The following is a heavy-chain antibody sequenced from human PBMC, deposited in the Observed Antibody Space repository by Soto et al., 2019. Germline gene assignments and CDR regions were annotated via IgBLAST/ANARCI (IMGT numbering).Heavy chain of an antibody. Sequence: KPSETLSLTCAVSGGSISSGGYSWSWIRQPPGKGLEWIGYIYHSGSTYYNPSLKSRVTISVDRSKNQFSLKLSSVTAADTAVYYCARGAHGDYWALDYWGQGTLVTVSS. CDR1: GGSISSGGYS. CDR2: IYHSGST. D-gene: IGHD4-17*01. CDR3: ARGAHGDYWALDY. V-gene: IGHV4-30-2*01. J-gene: IGHJ4*02.